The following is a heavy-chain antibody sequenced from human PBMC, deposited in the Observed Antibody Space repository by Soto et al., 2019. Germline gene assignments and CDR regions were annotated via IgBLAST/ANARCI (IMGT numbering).Heavy chain of an antibody. V-gene: IGHV1-69*13. CDR3: ARERSSSSYYYGMDV. Sequence: SVKVSCKASGGTFSSYAISWVRQAPGQGLEWMGGIIPIFGTANYAQKFQGRVTITADESTSTAYMELSSLRSEDTAVYYCARERSSSSYYYGMDVWGQGTPVTVSS. J-gene: IGHJ6*02. CDR1: GGTFSSYA. CDR2: IIPIFGTA. D-gene: IGHD6-6*01.